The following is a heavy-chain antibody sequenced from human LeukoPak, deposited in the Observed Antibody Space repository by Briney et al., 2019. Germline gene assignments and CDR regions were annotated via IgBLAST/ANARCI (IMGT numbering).Heavy chain of an antibody. D-gene: IGHD3-10*01. CDR3: ARGPLWHDAFDI. Sequence: GASVTVSCKASGYTFTSYDINWVRQATGQGLEWMGWMNPNSGNTGYAQKFQGRITMTRNTSISTAYMELSSLRSEDTAVYYCARGPLWHDAFDIWGQGTMVTVSS. CDR1: GYTFTSYD. V-gene: IGHV1-8*01. CDR2: MNPNSGNT. J-gene: IGHJ3*02.